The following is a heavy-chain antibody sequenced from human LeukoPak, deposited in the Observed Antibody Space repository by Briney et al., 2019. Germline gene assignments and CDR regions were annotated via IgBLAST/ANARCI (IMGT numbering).Heavy chain of an antibody. CDR1: GGSIISYY. J-gene: IGHJ4*02. CDR2: IYTSGST. CDR3: ARLTMVRGVIPYFDY. D-gene: IGHD3-10*01. Sequence: KPSETLSLTCTVSGGSIISYYWSWIRQPPGRGLEWIGRIYTSGSTNYNPSLKSRVTMSVDTSKNQFSLKLSSVTAADTAVYYCARLTMVRGVIPYFDYWGQGTLVTVSS. V-gene: IGHV4-4*07.